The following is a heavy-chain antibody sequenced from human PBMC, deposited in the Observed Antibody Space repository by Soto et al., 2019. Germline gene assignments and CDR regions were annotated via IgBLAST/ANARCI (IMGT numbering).Heavy chain of an antibody. V-gene: IGHV5-51*01. D-gene: IGHD3-10*01. CDR2: IFTRDSET. CDR1: VHIFNNHW. Sequence: PGESLKISCKGPVHIFNNHWIGWVRQTAGKGLEWMGLIFTRDSETKTSPSFQGHVSFSVDNSINTVYLQWTSLKTADTGMYFCARGYDDSGHGYDLWGQGTQVTVS. J-gene: IGHJ5*02. CDR3: ARGYDDSGHGYDL.